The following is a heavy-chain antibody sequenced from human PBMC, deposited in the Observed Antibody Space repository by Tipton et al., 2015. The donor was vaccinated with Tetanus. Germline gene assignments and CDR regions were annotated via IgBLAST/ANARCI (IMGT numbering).Heavy chain of an antibody. Sequence: LRLSCAVYGGSFSGYYWTWIRQPPVKGLEWIGEINPSGSTNYNPSLKSRVTISVDTSKNKFSLKLTSLTAADTALYHCARAQRWLPYYYAMDVWGRGAAVTVSS. CDR3: ARAQRWLPYYYAMDV. D-gene: IGHD4-23*01. V-gene: IGHV4-34*01. CDR1: GGSFSGYY. J-gene: IGHJ6*02. CDR2: INPSGST.